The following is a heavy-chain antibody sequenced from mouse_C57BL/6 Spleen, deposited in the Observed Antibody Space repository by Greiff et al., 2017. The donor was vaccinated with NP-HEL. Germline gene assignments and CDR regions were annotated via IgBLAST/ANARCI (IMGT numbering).Heavy chain of an antibody. Sequence: VQLQESGPELVKPGASVKISCKASGYAFSSSWMNWVKQRPGKGLEWIGRIYPGDGDTNYNGKFKGKATLTADKSSSTAYMQLSSLTSEDSAVYFCARLLLRYWYFDVWGTGTTVTVSS. CDR3: ARLLLRYWYFDV. V-gene: IGHV1-82*01. CDR1: GYAFSSSW. J-gene: IGHJ1*03. D-gene: IGHD1-1*01. CDR2: IYPGDGDT.